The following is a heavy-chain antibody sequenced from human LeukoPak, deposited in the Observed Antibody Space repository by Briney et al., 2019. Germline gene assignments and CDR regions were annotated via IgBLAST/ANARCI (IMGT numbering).Heavy chain of an antibody. V-gene: IGHV4-30-2*01. CDR1: GGSISSGGYS. D-gene: IGHD4-23*01. J-gene: IGHJ4*02. CDR2: SQHSGST. Sequence: SQTLSLTCAVSGGSISSGGYSWNWIRQPPGKGLEWIGYSQHSGSTFYYPSLKSGVTISVDRSTNQLTQNLSSVTAADTAVYYCASNYGGNSPFNYWGQGTPVTVSS. CDR3: ASNYGGNSPFNY.